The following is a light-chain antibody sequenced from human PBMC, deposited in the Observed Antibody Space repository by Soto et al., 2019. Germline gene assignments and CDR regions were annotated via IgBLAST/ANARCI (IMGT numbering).Light chain of an antibody. J-gene: IGLJ2*01. CDR1: SSDVGGYNF. CDR2: EVS. Sequence: QSALTQPASVSASPGQSITISCTGTSSDVGGYNFVSWYQQRPGKAPKLIIYEVSNRPSGISNRFSGSKSGNTASLTISGLQAEDEADYYCSSHTSSTILDVFGGGTKLTVL. V-gene: IGLV2-14*01. CDR3: SSHTSSTILDV.